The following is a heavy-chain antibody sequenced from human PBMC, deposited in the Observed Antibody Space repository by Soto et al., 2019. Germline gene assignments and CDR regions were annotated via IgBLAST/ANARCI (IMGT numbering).Heavy chain of an antibody. CDR3: ARDTGSSWSTFDY. CDR1: GDSVSSNSAA. Sequence: QTLSLTCAISGDSVSSNSAAWNWFRQSPSRGLEWLGRTFYGSTWYNDYAVSVRSRMTINPDTSKNQFSLQLNSVTPEDTAVYFCARDTGSSWSTFDYWGQGTLVTVSS. D-gene: IGHD6-13*01. J-gene: IGHJ4*02. CDR2: TFYGSTWYN. V-gene: IGHV6-1*01.